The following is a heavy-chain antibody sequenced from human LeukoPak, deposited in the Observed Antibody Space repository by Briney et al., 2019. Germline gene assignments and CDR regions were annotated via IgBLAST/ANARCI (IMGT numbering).Heavy chain of an antibody. D-gene: IGHD6-19*01. CDR3: AASIRRITVAGPSLDY. J-gene: IGHJ4*02. CDR1: GRSMSSYY. CDR2: IYSSGST. V-gene: IGHV4-4*07. Sequence: PSETLSLTFTVSGRSMSSYYWSWIRQPARKGLEWIGRIYSSGSTNYNPSLTSRVTMSVDTSKNQFSLKLSSVTAADTAVYYCAASIRRITVAGPSLDYWGQGTLVTVSS.